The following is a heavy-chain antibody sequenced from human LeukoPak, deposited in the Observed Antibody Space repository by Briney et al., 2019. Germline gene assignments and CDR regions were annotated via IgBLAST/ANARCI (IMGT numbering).Heavy chain of an antibody. D-gene: IGHD3-16*01. CDR1: GGSISSHY. CDR2: IYNTGST. Sequence: PSETLSLACTVSGGSISSHYWTWIRQPPGKGQEWIGYIYNTGSTNYNPSLKSRVTISLDTSKNQFSLKLTSVTAADTAIYFCARDDYGVFDAFDVWGQGTVVTVSS. V-gene: IGHV4-59*08. CDR3: ARDDYGVFDAFDV. J-gene: IGHJ3*01.